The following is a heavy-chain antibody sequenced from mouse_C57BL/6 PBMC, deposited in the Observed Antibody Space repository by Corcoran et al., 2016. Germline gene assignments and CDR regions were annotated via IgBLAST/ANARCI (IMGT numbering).Heavy chain of an antibody. Sequence: EVQLQQSGPELVKPGASVKISCKASGYTFTDYYMNWVKQSHGKSLEWTGDINPNNGGTSYNQKFKGKATLTVDKSSSTAYMELRSLTSEDSAVYYCARKETVVATFDVWGTGTTVTVAS. CDR2: INPNNGGT. CDR1: GYTFTDYY. CDR3: ARKETVVATFDV. D-gene: IGHD1-1*01. V-gene: IGHV1-26*01. J-gene: IGHJ1*03.